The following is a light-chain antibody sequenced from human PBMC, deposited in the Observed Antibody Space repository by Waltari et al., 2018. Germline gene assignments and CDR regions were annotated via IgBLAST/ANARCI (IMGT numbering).Light chain of an antibody. J-gene: IGKJ1*01. CDR3: MQDTNWPRT. Sequence: DVVMPRSPLPLPVTLRQPPSTSCGPSQSLLHSDGNTYLNWFHQRPGPPPRRLIYEVSNGDSGLPERFSGGGSGTDFKLKISRVEAEDVRVYYCMQDTNWPRTCGQGTKVEIK. CDR2: EVS. CDR1: QSLLHSDGNTY. V-gene: IGKV2-30*02.